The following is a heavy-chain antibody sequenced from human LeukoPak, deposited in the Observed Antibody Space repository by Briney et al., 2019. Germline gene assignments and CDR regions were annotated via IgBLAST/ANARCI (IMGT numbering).Heavy chain of an antibody. CDR2: INTNTGNP. J-gene: IGHJ4*02. CDR1: GYTFTSYA. Sequence: ASVKVSCKASGYTFTSYAMNWVRQAPGQGLEWMGWINTNTGNPTYAQGFTGRFVFSLDTSVSTAYLQISSLKAEDTAVYYCARDATPTYYYDSGGYCPDYWGQGTLVTVSS. D-gene: IGHD3-22*01. V-gene: IGHV7-4-1*02. CDR3: ARDATPTYYYDSGGYCPDY.